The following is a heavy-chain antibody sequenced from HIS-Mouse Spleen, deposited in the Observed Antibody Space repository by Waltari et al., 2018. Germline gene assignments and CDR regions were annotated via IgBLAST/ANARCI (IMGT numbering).Heavy chain of an antibody. D-gene: IGHD6-13*01. Sequence: EVQLVESGGGLIQPGGSLRLSCAASGFTVSSNSLRWARRAPGKGLEWVSVIYSGGSTYYADSVKGRFTISRDNSKNTLYLQMNSLRAEDTAVYYCARGGLAAAGWYFDLWGRGTLVTVSS. CDR2: IYSGGST. J-gene: IGHJ2*01. CDR1: GFTVSSNS. CDR3: ARGGLAAAGWYFDL. V-gene: IGHV3-53*01.